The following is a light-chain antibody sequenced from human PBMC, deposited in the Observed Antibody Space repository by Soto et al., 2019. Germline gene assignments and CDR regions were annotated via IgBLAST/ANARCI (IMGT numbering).Light chain of an antibody. Sequence: EIVLTQSPATLSLSPGERVPLSCRASQNIRSDLAWYQQKPGQAPRLLMYGASIRATGIPARCSGSGSGTDFTLTISSLQSLDLAFDYCQQYINWTFGQGTKVDI. CDR1: QNIRSD. V-gene: IGKV3-15*01. J-gene: IGKJ1*01. CDR3: QQYINWT. CDR2: GAS.